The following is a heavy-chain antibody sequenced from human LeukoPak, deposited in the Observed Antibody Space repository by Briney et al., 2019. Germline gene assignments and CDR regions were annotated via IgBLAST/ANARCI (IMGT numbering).Heavy chain of an antibody. V-gene: IGHV3-48*02. D-gene: IGHD3-22*01. CDR1: GFTFSDYC. J-gene: IGHJ4*02. CDR3: ARDVTYDSSGYYNVN. CDR2: IGGSRSST. Sequence: GGSLRLSCTVSGFTFSDYCMTWVRQAPGKGLEWVSYIGGSRSSTYYADSVKGRFTVSRDNAKNSLYLQMNSLRDEDTAVYYCARDVTYDSSGYYNVNWGQGTLVTVSS.